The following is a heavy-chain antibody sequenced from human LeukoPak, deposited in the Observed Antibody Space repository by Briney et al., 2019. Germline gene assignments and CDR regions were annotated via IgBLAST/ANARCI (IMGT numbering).Heavy chain of an antibody. CDR2: ISGSGGST. CDR1: GFTFSSYA. Sequence: GGSLRLSCAASGFTFSSYAMSWVRQAPGKGLEWVSAISGSGGSTYYADSVKGRFTISRDNSKNTLYLQMNSLRAEDTAVYYCAKAHPTYYYDSSGVAGAFDIWGQGTMVTVSS. D-gene: IGHD3-22*01. V-gene: IGHV3-23*01. CDR3: AKAHPTYYYDSSGVAGAFDI. J-gene: IGHJ3*02.